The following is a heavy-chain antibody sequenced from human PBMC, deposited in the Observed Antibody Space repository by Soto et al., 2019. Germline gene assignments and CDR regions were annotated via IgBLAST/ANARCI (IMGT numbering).Heavy chain of an antibody. V-gene: IGHV4-39*07. CDR2: IYYSGST. D-gene: IGHD1-26*01. CDR1: GFSISSSIYY. Sequence: SDTLSLTCTFSGFSISSSIYYWGWLRQPPGKWLEWIGSIYYSGSTNYIPSLKSRVSISIDTSKRQFSLNLRSVTAADTAVYYCARVGSGSYYDFNWFDPWGQGKVVTVSS. CDR3: ARVGSGSYYDFNWFDP. J-gene: IGHJ5*02.